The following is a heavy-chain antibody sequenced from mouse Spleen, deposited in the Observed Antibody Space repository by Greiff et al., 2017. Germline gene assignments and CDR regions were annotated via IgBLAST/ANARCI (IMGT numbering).Heavy chain of an antibody. CDR3: AKNPTTVDPYAMDY. CDR1: GFSLTSYG. V-gene: IGHV2-5*01. Sequence: VQLVESGPGLVQPSQSLSITCTVSGFSLTSYGVHWVRQSPGKGLEWLGVIWRGGSTDYNAAFMSRLSITKDNSKSQVFFKMNRLQADDTAIYYCAKNPTTVDPYAMDYWGQGTSVTVSS. D-gene: IGHD1-1*01. J-gene: IGHJ4*01. CDR2: IWRGGST.